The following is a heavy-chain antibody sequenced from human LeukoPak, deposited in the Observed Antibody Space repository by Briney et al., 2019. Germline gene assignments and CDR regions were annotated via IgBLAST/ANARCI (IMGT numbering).Heavy chain of an antibody. Sequence: GGSLRLSCAASGFTFSTYWMHWVRQAPGKGLVWVSCINSDGSNTIYADSVKGRFTISRDNAKDTLYPQMNSLRAEDTAVYYCARTDRIAVATPSYCHYWGQGTLVTVSS. V-gene: IGHV3-74*01. CDR2: INSDGSNT. D-gene: IGHD6-19*01. J-gene: IGHJ4*02. CDR1: GFTFSTYW. CDR3: ARTDRIAVATPSYCHY.